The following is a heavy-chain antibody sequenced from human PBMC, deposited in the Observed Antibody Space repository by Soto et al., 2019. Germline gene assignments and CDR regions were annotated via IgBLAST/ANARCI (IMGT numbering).Heavy chain of an antibody. CDR1: GDSMSSGDYY. D-gene: IGHD3-3*01. CDR3: ARVRTISSRPIDS. V-gene: IGHV4-30-4*01. J-gene: IGHJ5*01. CDR2: ISSRGTV. Sequence: QVQLQESGPGLVKPLQTLSLTCNVSGDSMSSGDYYWSWIRQPPGKGLEWLADISSRGTVYYTPSLKGRHTFSIVTSKNQFSLRLRSATAADTGVYFCARVRTISSRPIDSWGHGTLVTVSS.